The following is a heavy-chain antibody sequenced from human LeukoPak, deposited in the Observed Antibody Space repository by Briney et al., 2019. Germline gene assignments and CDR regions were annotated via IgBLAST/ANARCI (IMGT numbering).Heavy chain of an antibody. J-gene: IGHJ4*02. V-gene: IGHV3-30*02. CDR3: ANSEMWGSGKVPTPSDY. Sequence: GGSLRLSCAASGFTFSSYGMHWVRQAPGKGLEWVAIIRYDGSNKYYADSVKGRFTISRDNSKNTLYLQMNSLRAEDTAVYYCANSEMWGSGKVPTPSDYWGQGTLVTVSS. D-gene: IGHD3-10*01. CDR2: IRYDGSNK. CDR1: GFTFSSYG.